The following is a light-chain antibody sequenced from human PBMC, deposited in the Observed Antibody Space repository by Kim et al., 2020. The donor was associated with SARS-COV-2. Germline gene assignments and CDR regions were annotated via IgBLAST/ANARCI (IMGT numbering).Light chain of an antibody. CDR1: SSDIGIYSF. CDR3: SSYASVSTYV. J-gene: IGLJ1*01. CDR2: DVS. V-gene: IGLV2-14*03. Sequence: SALAQPASVSGSPGQSITISCIGTSSDIGIYSFVSWYQQHSGKAPKLVIYDVSHRPSGISNRFSGSKSGNTASLTISGLQAEDEADYYCSSYASVSTYVFGPGTKVTVL.